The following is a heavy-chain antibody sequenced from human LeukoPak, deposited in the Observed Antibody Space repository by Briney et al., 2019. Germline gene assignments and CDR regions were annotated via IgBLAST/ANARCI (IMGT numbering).Heavy chain of an antibody. D-gene: IGHD3-22*01. Sequence: PGGSLRLSCAASGFTFSSYAMSWVRQAPGKGLEWVSAISGSGGSTYYADSVKGRFTISRDNSKNTLYLQMNSLRGEDTAVYYCAREGDSSGYYLDAVDIWGQGTMVTVSS. CDR2: ISGSGGST. J-gene: IGHJ3*02. V-gene: IGHV3-23*01. CDR1: GFTFSSYA. CDR3: AREGDSSGYYLDAVDI.